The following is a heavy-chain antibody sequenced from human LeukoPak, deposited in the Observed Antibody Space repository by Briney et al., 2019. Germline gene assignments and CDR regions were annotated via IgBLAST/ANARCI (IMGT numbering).Heavy chain of an antibody. V-gene: IGHV1-69*05. J-gene: IGHJ4*02. CDR2: IFPIFGTA. CDR1: GGTFSSYA. Sequence: ASVKVSCKASGGTFSSYAISWVRQAPGQGLEWMGRIFPIFGTANYAQKFQGRVTITTDESTSTAYMELSSLRSEDTAVYYCASVKYGSLYRGSYLYWGQGTLVTVSS. D-gene: IGHD1-26*01. CDR3: ASVKYGSLYRGSYLY.